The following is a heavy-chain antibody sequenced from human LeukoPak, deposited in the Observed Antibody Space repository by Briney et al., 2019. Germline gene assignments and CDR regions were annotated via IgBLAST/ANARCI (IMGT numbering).Heavy chain of an antibody. J-gene: IGHJ4*02. D-gene: IGHD3-9*01. Sequence: GGSLRLSCAASGFTFSSYGMHWVRQAPGKGLEWVAVISYDGSNKYYADSVKRRFTISRDNSKNTLYLQMNSLRAEDTAVYYCAKDQEARYFDWTFDYWGQGTLVTVSS. CDR2: ISYDGSNK. CDR1: GFTFSSYG. V-gene: IGHV3-30*18. CDR3: AKDQEARYFDWTFDY.